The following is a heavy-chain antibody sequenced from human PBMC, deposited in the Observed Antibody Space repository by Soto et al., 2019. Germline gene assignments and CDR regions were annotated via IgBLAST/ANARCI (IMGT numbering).Heavy chain of an antibody. CDR3: ARGAGYYYYGMDV. V-gene: IGHV4-34*01. Sequence: SETLSLTCAVYGGSFSGYYWSWIRQPPGKGLEWIGEINHSGSTNYNPSLKSRVTISVDTSKNQFSLKLSSVTAADTAVYYCARGAGYYYYGMDVWGQGTTVTVSS. CDR1: GGSFSGYY. D-gene: IGHD6-13*01. CDR2: INHSGST. J-gene: IGHJ6*02.